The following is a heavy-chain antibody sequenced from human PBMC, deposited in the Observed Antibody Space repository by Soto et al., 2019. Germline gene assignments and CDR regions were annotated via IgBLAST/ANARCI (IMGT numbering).Heavy chain of an antibody. CDR1: GFTFSSYA. CDR2: ISGSGGST. Sequence: PGGSLRLSCAASGFTFSSYAMSWVRQAPGKGLEWVSAISGSGGSTYYADSVKGRFTISRDNSKNTLYLQMNSLRAEDTAVYYCANDYDSSGYYHSLDYYYYYGMDVWGQGTTVTAP. J-gene: IGHJ6*02. CDR3: ANDYDSSGYYHSLDYYYYYGMDV. D-gene: IGHD3-22*01. V-gene: IGHV3-23*01.